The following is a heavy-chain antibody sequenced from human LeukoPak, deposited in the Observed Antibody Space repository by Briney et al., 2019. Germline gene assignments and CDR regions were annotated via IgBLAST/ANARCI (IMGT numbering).Heavy chain of an antibody. D-gene: IGHD2-2*01. Sequence: GGSLRLSCAASGFTFSSYAMHWVRQAPGKGLEWGAVISYDGSNKYYADSVKGRFTISRDNSKNTLYLQMNSLRAEDTAVYYCARSEGSYARGYVDYWGQGTLVTVSS. V-gene: IGHV3-30-3*01. CDR3: ARSEGSYARGYVDY. CDR2: ISYDGSNK. CDR1: GFTFSSYA. J-gene: IGHJ4*02.